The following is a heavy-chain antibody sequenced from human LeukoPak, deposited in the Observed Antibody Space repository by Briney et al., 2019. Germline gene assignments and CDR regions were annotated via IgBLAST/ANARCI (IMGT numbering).Heavy chain of an antibody. D-gene: IGHD6-13*01. CDR2: IYYSGST. CDR1: GDSISSYY. V-gene: IGHV4-59*01. CDR3: ARRRSSSLGGFDY. Sequence: SETLSLTCTVSGDSISSYYWSWIRQPPGKGLEWIGYIYYSGSTNYNPSLKSRVTISVDTSKNQFSLKLGSVTAADTAVYYCARRRSSSLGGFDYWGQGTLVTVSS. J-gene: IGHJ4*02.